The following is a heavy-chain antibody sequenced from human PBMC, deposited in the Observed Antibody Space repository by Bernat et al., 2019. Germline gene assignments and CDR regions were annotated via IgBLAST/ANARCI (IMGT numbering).Heavy chain of an antibody. CDR3: AGSGSYYRPFDY. V-gene: IGHV1-46*01. Sequence: QVQLVQSGAEVKKPGASVKVSCKASGYTFTSYYMHWVRQVPGQGLEWMGIINPSGGSTSYAQKFQGRVTMTRDTSTSTVYMELSSLRSEDTAVYYCAGSGSYYRPFDYWGQGTLVTVSS. D-gene: IGHD3-10*01. J-gene: IGHJ4*02. CDR2: INPSGGST. CDR1: GYTFTSYY.